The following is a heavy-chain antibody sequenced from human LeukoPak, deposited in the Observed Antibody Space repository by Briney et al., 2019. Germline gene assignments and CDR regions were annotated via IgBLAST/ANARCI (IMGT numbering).Heavy chain of an antibody. V-gene: IGHV1-2*02. CDR2: INPNSGGT. CDR1: GYTFTGYY. CDR3: AREVDYYGSGSYYRGKLHKGFDP. J-gene: IGHJ5*02. D-gene: IGHD3-10*01. Sequence: ASVKVSCKASGYTFTGYYMHWVRQAPGQGLEWMGWINPNSGGTNYAQKFQGRVTMTTDTSTSTAYMELRSLRSDDTAVYYCAREVDYYGSGSYYRGKLHKGFDPWGQGTLVTVSS.